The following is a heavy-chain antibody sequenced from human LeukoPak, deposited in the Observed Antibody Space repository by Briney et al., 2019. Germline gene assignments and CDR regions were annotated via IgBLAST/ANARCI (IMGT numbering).Heavy chain of an antibody. D-gene: IGHD1-26*01. V-gene: IGHV3-23*01. CDR1: EFTFNNYA. CDR2: ISGSGGRT. CDR3: AKEYSGTFSPFPSYFDY. Sequence: GGSLRLSCAASEFTFNNYAMNWVRQAPGKGLEWVSAISGSGGRTYYADSVKGRFTISRNNSKNTLYLQMNSLRAEDTAVYFCAKEYSGTFSPFPSYFDYWGQGTLVTVSS. J-gene: IGHJ4*02.